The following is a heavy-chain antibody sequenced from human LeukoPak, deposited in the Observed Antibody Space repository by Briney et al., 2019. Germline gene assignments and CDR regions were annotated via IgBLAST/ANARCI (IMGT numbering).Heavy chain of an antibody. D-gene: IGHD3-10*01. Sequence: SETLSLTCTVSGGSVSGDYWSWIRQPPGKGLEWVGHISSSGRTNYKPSLKSRVTISADTSRNQLSLQLHSVTAADTALYYCARDSPRGPIGDPWGPGTLVTVSS. CDR1: GGSVSGDY. J-gene: IGHJ5*02. CDR3: ARDSPRGPIGDP. CDR2: ISSSGRT. V-gene: IGHV4-59*02.